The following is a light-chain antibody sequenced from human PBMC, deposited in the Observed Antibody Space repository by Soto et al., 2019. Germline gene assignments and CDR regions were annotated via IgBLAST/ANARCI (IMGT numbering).Light chain of an antibody. J-gene: IGKJ1*01. CDR3: QQYGSSGT. CDR2: GAF. Sequence: EIVLTQSPGTLSLSPGQRATLSCRASQSASNNYLAWYKQKPGQAPRHLIYGAFNRAAGIPDRFSGSGSGTDFTLTISRLEPEDFAVYYCQQYGSSGTLGQGTKVEIK. CDR1: QSASNNY. V-gene: IGKV3-20*01.